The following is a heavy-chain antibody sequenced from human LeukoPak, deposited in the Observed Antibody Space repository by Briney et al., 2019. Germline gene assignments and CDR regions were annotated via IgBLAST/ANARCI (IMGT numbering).Heavy chain of an antibody. Sequence: SETLSLTRTVSGGSISSYYWSWIRQPPGKGLEWIGYIYYSGSTNYNPSLKSRVTISLDTSKNQFSLKLSSVTAADTAVYYCARTPGGYPYNWFDPWGQGTLVTVSS. CDR2: IYYSGST. CDR1: GGSISSYY. CDR3: ARTPGGYPYNWFDP. V-gene: IGHV4-59*01. D-gene: IGHD6-25*01. J-gene: IGHJ5*02.